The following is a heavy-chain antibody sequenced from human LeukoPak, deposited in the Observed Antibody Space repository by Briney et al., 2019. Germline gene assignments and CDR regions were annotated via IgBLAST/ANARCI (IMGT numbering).Heavy chain of an antibody. V-gene: IGHV3-43*02. J-gene: IGHJ4*02. CDR3: AKDKGSTLEY. Sequence: GGSLRLSCAASGFTFDDHAMHWVRQAPGKGLEWVSLSGNDGSTKYADSVKGRFTISRDNSKNTLYLQMNSLRAEDTAVYYCAKDKGSTLEYWGQGTLVTVSS. CDR2: SGNDGST. CDR1: GFTFDDHA. D-gene: IGHD1-1*01.